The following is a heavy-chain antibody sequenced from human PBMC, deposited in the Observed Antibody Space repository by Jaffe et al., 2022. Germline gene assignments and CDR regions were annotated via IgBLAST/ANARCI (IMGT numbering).Heavy chain of an antibody. CDR1: GFTVSTNY. Sequence: EVQLVESGGGLVQPGGSLRISCAASGFTVSTNYMDWVRQAPGKGLEWVSMITSGGSTYYADSVKGRFTISRDNSQNTLYLQMNSLTTEDTAVYYCAREAPHGGGQPIDYWGQGTLVTVSS. CDR3: AREAPHGGGQPIDY. D-gene: IGHD2-15*01. J-gene: IGHJ4*02. V-gene: IGHV3-66*02. CDR2: ITSGGST.